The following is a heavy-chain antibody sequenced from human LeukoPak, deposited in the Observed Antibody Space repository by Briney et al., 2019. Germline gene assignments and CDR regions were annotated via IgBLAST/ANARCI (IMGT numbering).Heavy chain of an antibody. J-gene: IGHJ2*01. Sequence: ASVQVSYMDCGYTFPDYYIHWLRQAPRQGLAWMGWINPNSGGTYYPQKFQGRVTITSDTSNNIVYMELSRLSSDDTAMFYCARDSIDDPVWYFNLWGRGTMVTVCS. CDR2: INPNSGGT. D-gene: IGHD2-2*01. V-gene: IGHV1-2*02. CDR1: GYTFPDYY. CDR3: ARDSIDDPVWYFNL.